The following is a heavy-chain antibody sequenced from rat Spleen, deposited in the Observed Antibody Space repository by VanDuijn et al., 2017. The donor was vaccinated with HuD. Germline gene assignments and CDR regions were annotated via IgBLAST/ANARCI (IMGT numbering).Heavy chain of an antibody. D-gene: IGHD4-3*01. Sequence: QVQLKESGPGLMQPSETLSLTCTVSGFSLTSNGVGWVRQPLGKGLMWMGSIWAGGSTIYNSAVQSRLSISRDTSKSQVFLNMNSLQPEDTGTYYGARYNSGFDYWGRGVMVTVSS. CDR3: ARYNSGFDY. CDR1: GFSLTSNG. CDR2: IWAGGST. J-gene: IGHJ2*01. V-gene: IGHV2-72*01.